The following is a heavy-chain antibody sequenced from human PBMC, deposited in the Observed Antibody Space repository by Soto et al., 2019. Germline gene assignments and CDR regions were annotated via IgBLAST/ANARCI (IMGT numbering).Heavy chain of an antibody. J-gene: IGHJ6*02. CDR3: SKGQRGSSVVMDV. V-gene: IGHV3-30*18. Sequence: QMRLVESGGGVVQPGRSLRLSCLVSGFTLGYYGTHWVRQAPGKWLEWVAHLSYDGVYTAYADSVKGRFTISSDSSKSTLFLQMDSLTTDYTAVYYCSKGQRGSSVVMDVWGQGTNVTVSS. D-gene: IGHD3-22*01. CDR1: GFTLGYYG. CDR2: LSYDGVYT.